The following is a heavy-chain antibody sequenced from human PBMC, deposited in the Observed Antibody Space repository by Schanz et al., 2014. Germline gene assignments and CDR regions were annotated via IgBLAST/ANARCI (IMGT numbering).Heavy chain of an antibody. CDR1: GFTVSANY. J-gene: IGHJ4*02. V-gene: IGHV3-66*01. CDR3: ASPPISVAGRLADY. CDR2: IDYAGST. Sequence: VHLVESGGGLVQPGGSLRLSCAVSGFTVSANYMIWVRQPPGKGLEWVSLIDYAGSTNYADSVKGRMTVSRDTSKNALFLQMNNLRAEDTAVYYCASPPISVAGRLADYWGQGILVAVSS. D-gene: IGHD6-19*01.